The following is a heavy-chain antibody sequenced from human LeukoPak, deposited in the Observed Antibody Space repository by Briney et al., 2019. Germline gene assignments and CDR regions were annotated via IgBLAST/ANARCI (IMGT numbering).Heavy chain of an antibody. V-gene: IGHV4-4*07. CDR3: ARDAAGKAMKGFDY. Sequence: NPSETLSLTCTVSGGSISSYYWSWIRQPAGKGLEWIGRIYTSGSTNYNPSLKSRVTMSVDTSKNQFSLKLSSVTAADTAVYYCARDAAGKAMKGFDYWGRGTLVTVSS. J-gene: IGHJ4*02. CDR1: GGSISSYY. D-gene: IGHD6-13*01. CDR2: IYTSGST.